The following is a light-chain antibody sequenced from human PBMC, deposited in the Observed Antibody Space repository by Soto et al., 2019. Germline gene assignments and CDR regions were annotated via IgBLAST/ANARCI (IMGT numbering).Light chain of an antibody. CDR2: DVS. Sequence: QSALTQPASVSGSPGQSITISCTGTSSDVGDYNYVSWYQQHPGKTPKLMIYDVSNRPSGVSNRFSGSKSGSTASLTISGLQAEDEADYYCSSYTSSTTRVFGTGTQLTVL. V-gene: IGLV2-14*01. CDR3: SSYTSSTTRV. CDR1: SSDVGDYNY. J-gene: IGLJ1*01.